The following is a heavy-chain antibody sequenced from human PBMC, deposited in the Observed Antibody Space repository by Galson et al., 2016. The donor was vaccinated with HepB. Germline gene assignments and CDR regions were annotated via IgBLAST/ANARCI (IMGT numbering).Heavy chain of an antibody. CDR2: IDWDGDK. J-gene: IGHJ4*02. Sequence: PALVKPTQTLTLTCTFSGFSFTTPGMCVSWIRQPPGKALEWLALIDWDGDKHYSTSLKTRVTISKDTSKDEVVLTLTNMDPVDTATYYCARVNTDYFDYWGQGTLVTVSS. CDR1: GFSFTTPGMC. D-gene: IGHD2-2*02. V-gene: IGHV2-70*01. CDR3: ARVNTDYFDY.